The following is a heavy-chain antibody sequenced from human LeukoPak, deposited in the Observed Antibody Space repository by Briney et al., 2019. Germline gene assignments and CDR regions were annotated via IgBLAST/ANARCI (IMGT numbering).Heavy chain of an antibody. D-gene: IGHD1-26*01. CDR1: GFTFSSYW. CDR3: AKGGTYSFDY. CDR2: IKSDGTST. Sequence: GGSLRLSCTASGFTFSSYWMHWVRQAPGKGLVWVSRIKSDGTSTSYADSVKGRFTMSRDNAKNTLYLQMNSLRDEDTAVYYCAKGGTYSFDYWGQGTLLTVSS. J-gene: IGHJ4*02. V-gene: IGHV3-74*01.